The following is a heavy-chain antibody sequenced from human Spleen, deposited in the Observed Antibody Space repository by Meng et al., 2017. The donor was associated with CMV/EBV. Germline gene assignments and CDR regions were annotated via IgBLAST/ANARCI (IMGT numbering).Heavy chain of an antibody. CDR2: INPSGGST. CDR1: GYTFTSYY. D-gene: IGHD3-10*01. CDR3: ARDRGVIGQRYFDY. J-gene: IGHJ4*02. Sequence: ASVKVSCKASGYTFTSYYMHWVRQAPGQGLEWMGIINPSGGSTSYAQKFQGRVTMTRDTSTSTAYMELRSLRSDDTAVYYCARDRGVIGQRYFDYWGQGTLVTVSS. V-gene: IGHV1-46*01.